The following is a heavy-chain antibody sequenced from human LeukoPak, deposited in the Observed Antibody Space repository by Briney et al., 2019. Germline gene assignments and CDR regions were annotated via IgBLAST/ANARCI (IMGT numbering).Heavy chain of an antibody. CDR3: ARDPLGATIDY. V-gene: IGHV4-38-2*02. D-gene: IGHD1-26*01. Sequence: SETLSLTCTVSGYSISSGYYWGSIRQPPEKGLEWIGSIYHSGSTYYNPSLKSRVTISVDTSKNQFSLKLSSVTAADTAVYYCARDPLGATIDYWGQGTLVTVSS. CDR2: IYHSGST. J-gene: IGHJ4*02. CDR1: GYSISSGYY.